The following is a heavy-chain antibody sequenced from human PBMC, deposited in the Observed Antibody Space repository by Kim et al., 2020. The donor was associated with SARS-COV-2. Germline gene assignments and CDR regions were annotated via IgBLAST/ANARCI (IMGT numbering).Heavy chain of an antibody. D-gene: IGHD3-10*01. Sequence: SETLSLTCAVYGGSFSGYYWSWIRQPPGKGLEWIGEINHSGSTNYNPSLKSRVTISVDTSKNQFSLKLSSVTAADTAVYYCARGGSLLWFGERYNWFDPWGQGTLVTVSS. J-gene: IGHJ5*02. V-gene: IGHV4-34*01. CDR1: GGSFSGYY. CDR2: INHSGST. CDR3: ARGGSLLWFGERYNWFDP.